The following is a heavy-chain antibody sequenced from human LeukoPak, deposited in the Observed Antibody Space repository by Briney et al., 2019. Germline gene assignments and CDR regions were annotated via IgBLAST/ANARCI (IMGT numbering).Heavy chain of an antibody. V-gene: IGHV3-21*01. Sequence: GGSLRLSCAASGFTFSSYAMSWVRQAPGKGLEWVSSISSSSSYIYYADSVKGRFTISRDNAKNSLYLQMNSLRAEDTAVYYCARDNWGSDPNFDYWGQGTLVTVSS. J-gene: IGHJ4*02. CDR1: GFTFSSYA. CDR3: ARDNWGSDPNFDY. CDR2: ISSSSSYI. D-gene: IGHD7-27*01.